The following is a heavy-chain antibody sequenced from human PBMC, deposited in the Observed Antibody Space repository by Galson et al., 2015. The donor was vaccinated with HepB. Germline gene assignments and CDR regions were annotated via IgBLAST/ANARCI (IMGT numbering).Heavy chain of an antibody. J-gene: IGHJ4*02. CDR1: GFTFSSYA. CDR3: ARGELGYCSGGSCRPFDY. Sequence: SLRLSCAASGFTFSSYAMHWVRQAPGKGLEWVAVTSYDGSNKYYADSVKGRFTISRDNSKNTLYLQMNSLRAEDTAVYYCARGELGYCSGGSCRPFDYWGQGTLVTVSP. CDR2: TSYDGSNK. V-gene: IGHV3-30-3*01. D-gene: IGHD2-15*01.